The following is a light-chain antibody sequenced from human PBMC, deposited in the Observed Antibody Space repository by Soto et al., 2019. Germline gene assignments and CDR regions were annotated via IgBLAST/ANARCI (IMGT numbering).Light chain of an antibody. V-gene: IGLV1-51*02. CDR1: SSNIGNNY. CDR3: GTWDSSLSAGQEV. Sequence: QSVLTQPPSVSAAPGQTVTISCSGSSSNIGNNYVSWYQQLPGTAPKLLIYENNKRPSGIPDRFSGSKSGTSATLGITGLQTGDEADYYCGTWDSSLSAGQEVFGGGTKLTVL. J-gene: IGLJ2*01. CDR2: ENN.